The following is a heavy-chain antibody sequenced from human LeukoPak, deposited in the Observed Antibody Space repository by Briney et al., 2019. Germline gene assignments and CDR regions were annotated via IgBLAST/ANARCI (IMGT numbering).Heavy chain of an antibody. V-gene: IGHV4-30-4*08. Sequence: SETLSLTGTVSGGSISSGDYYWSWIRQPPGKGLEWIGYIYYSGSTYYNPSLKSRVTISVDTSKNQFSLKLSSVTAADTAVYYCARAGGSGGYLPNIFGYWGQGTLVTVSS. CDR3: ARAGGSGGYLPNIFGY. D-gene: IGHD3-10*01. CDR1: GGSISSGDYY. J-gene: IGHJ4*02. CDR2: IYYSGST.